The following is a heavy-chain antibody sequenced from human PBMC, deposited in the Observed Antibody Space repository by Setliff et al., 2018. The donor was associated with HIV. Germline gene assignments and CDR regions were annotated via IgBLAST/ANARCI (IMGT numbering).Heavy chain of an antibody. V-gene: IGHV1-69*02. D-gene: IGHD5-12*01. CDR3: AKFLIVATNRWFDP. CDR2: IIPILGVP. Sequence: ASVKVSCKASGGPFTSSSIGWVRQAPGQGLEWMGRIIPILGVPRYAQKFQGRVTITADNSKNTLYLQMNSLRAEDTAVYYCAKFLIVATNRWFDPWGQGTLVTVSS. J-gene: IGHJ5*02. CDR1: GGPFTSSS.